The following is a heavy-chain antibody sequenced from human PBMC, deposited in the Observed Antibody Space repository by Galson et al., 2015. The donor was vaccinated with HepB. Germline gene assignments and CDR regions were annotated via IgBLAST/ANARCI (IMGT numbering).Heavy chain of an antibody. CDR1: GGSFSGYY. V-gene: IGHV4-34*01. J-gene: IGHJ3*02. CDR3: VRGTSSGPRDAFDI. CDR2: INHSGST. D-gene: IGHD3-22*01. Sequence: ETLSLTCAVYGGSFSGYYWSWIRQPPGKGLEWIGEINHSGSTNYNPSLKSRVTISVDTSKNQFSLKLSSVTAADTAVYYCVRGTSSGPRDAFDIWGQGTMVTVSS.